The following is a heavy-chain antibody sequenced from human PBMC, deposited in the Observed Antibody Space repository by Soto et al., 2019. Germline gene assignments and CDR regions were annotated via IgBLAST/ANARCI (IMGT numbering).Heavy chain of an antibody. V-gene: IGHV3-48*03. Sequence: GGSLRLSCAASGFTFSSYEMNWVRQAPGKGLEWVSYISSSGSTIYYADSVKGRFSISRDNAQNSLHLQMNSLRAEDTAVYYCARDTNYYDGSDYYDVFDVWGQGTMVTVS. CDR2: ISSSGSTI. CDR1: GFTFSSYE. D-gene: IGHD3-22*01. CDR3: ARDTNYYDGSDYYDVFDV. J-gene: IGHJ3*01.